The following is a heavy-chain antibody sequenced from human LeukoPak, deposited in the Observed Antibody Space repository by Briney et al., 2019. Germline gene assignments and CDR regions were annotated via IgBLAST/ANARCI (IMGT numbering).Heavy chain of an antibody. Sequence: GGSLRLSCAASGFTFSSYSMNWVRQAPGKGLEWVSYISSSSSTIYYADSVKGRFTISRDNSKNTLYLQMNSLRAEDTAVYYCAKAGPYMAGTDHLDYWGQGTLVTVSS. CDR2: ISSSSSTI. V-gene: IGHV3-48*01. J-gene: IGHJ4*02. CDR3: AKAGPYMAGTDHLDY. D-gene: IGHD6-19*01. CDR1: GFTFSSYS.